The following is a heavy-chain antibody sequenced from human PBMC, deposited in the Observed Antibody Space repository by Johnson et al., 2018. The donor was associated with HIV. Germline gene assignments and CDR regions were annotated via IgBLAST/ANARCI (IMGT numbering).Heavy chain of an antibody. CDR1: GFTFSTYA. J-gene: IGHJ3*02. CDR3: AKDAMYYYDRKSRGAFDI. V-gene: IGHV3-23*04. Sequence: VQLVESGGGLVQPGGSLRLSCAASGFTFSTYAMNWVRQAPGKGLEWVSGISGGAGSTYYADSVKGRFTISRDNSNNTLSLHMSSLRAEDTAVYYCAKDAMYYYDRKSRGAFDIWGQGTMVTVSS. D-gene: IGHD3-22*01. CDR2: ISGGAGST.